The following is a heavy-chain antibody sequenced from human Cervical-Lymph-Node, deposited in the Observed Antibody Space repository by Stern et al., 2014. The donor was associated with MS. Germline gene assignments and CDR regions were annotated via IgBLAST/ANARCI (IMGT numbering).Heavy chain of an antibody. J-gene: IGHJ4*02. D-gene: IGHD3-9*01. CDR1: GYTVTELS. CDR2: FDPEDGDS. Sequence: DQLVESGAEVKKPGASVKVSCKISGYTVTELSIHWVRQAPGKGLEWMGGFDPEDGDSIYAQKFLGRLTMTEDTSTDTAYLELSSLRSEDTAVYFCATGGLSRYFDWVVWGQGTLVTVSS. V-gene: IGHV1-24*01. CDR3: ATGGLSRYFDWVV.